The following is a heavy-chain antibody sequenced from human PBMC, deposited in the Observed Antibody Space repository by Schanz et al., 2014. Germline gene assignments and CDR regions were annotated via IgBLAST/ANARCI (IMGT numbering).Heavy chain of an antibody. D-gene: IGHD3-9*01. J-gene: IGHJ5*02. V-gene: IGHV1-18*01. CDR2: ISVYTGNT. CDR3: AKAEYDILTDSYSRLDP. Sequence: QIQLVQSGPEVKKPGATVKVSCKASGYIFINSGISWVRQAPGQRLEWVGWISVYTGNTKYGQKVQGRVTMTADTSTNTAYMELRSLRSDDTAVYYCAKAEYDILTDSYSRLDPWGQGTLVTVSS. CDR1: GYIFINSG.